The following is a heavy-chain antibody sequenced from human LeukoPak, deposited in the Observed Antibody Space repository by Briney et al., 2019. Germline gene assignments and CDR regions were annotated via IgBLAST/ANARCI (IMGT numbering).Heavy chain of an antibody. V-gene: IGHV4-4*09. Sequence: PSETLSLTCTVSGGSISGGYWSWIRQPPGRGLEWIGYVYTSGSTNYNPSLKSRVTISVDTSKSQFALELSSVTAADMAVYYCAKSYFDYSTYYSYYFNLWGQGALVTVSS. CDR1: GGSISGGY. CDR2: VYTSGST. D-gene: IGHD4-11*01. J-gene: IGHJ4*02. CDR3: AKSYFDYSTYYSYYFNL.